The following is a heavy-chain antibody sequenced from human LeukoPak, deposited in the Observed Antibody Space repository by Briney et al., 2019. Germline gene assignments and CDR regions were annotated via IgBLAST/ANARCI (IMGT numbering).Heavy chain of an antibody. CDR3: AELGITMIGGV. Sequence: PGGSLRLSCAASEFSVCSNYMNWVRQAPGKGLEWVSYISSSGSTIYYADSVKGRFTISRDNAKNSLYLQMNSLRAEDTAVYYCAELGITMIGGVWGKGTTVTISS. J-gene: IGHJ6*04. D-gene: IGHD3-10*02. CDR1: EFSVCSNY. CDR2: ISSSGSTI. V-gene: IGHV3-48*03.